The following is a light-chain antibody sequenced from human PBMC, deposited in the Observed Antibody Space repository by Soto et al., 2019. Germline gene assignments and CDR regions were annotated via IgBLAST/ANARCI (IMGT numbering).Light chain of an antibody. J-gene: IGKJ1*01. CDR2: GAS. CDR3: HQGIRFPCP. V-gene: IGKV1-12*01. Sequence: DIQITQSPSSVSASVGDRVTVTCRASQHVSTWLTWYQQTPGKAPNLLIYGASTLQRGVPSRFSGSGSGTEFTLNISSLQSEDFAIYFCHQGIRFPCPFSPGTKV. CDR1: QHVSTW.